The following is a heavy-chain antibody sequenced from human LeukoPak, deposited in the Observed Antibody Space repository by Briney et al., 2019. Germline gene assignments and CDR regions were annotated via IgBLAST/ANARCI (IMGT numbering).Heavy chain of an antibody. Sequence: SETLSLTCTVSGGSISSYYWSWIRQPPGKGLEWIGYIYYSGSTNYNPSLKSRVTISVDMSKNQFSLKLTSVTAADTAVYYCARSGGFRGYMDVWGKGTTVTVSS. V-gene: IGHV4-59*01. J-gene: IGHJ6*04. CDR2: IYYSGST. CDR3: ARSGGFRGYMDV. D-gene: IGHD3-10*01. CDR1: GGSISSYY.